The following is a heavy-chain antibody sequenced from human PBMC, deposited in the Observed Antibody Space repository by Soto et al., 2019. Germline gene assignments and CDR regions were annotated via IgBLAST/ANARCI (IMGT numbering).Heavy chain of an antibody. CDR3: AREMAYFDY. CDR1: GYTFTTHY. J-gene: IGHJ4*02. Sequence: ASVKVSCKASGYTFTTHYIHWVRQAPGQGLEWIGVINPSDGGTSYAQNFQGRVTMTRDTSTSTVYMELSSLRSEDTAVYYCAREMAYFDYWGQGTLVTVSS. CDR2: INPSDGGT. V-gene: IGHV1-46*01.